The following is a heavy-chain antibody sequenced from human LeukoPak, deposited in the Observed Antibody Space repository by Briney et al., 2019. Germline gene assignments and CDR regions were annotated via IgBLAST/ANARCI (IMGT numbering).Heavy chain of an antibody. CDR1: GGSISSGDYY. Sequence: SQTLSLTCTVSGGSISSGDYYWSWIRQPPGKGLEWIGYIYYSGSTYYSPSLKSRVTISVDTSKNQFSLKLSSVTAADTAVYYCASGGYCSTTSCYPNWFDPWGQGTLVTVSS. CDR3: ASGGYCSTTSCYPNWFDP. J-gene: IGHJ5*02. D-gene: IGHD2-2*01. CDR2: IYYSGST. V-gene: IGHV4-30-4*01.